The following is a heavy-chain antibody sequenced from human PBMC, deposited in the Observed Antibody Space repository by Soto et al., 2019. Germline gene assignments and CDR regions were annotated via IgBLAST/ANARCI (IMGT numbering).Heavy chain of an antibody. CDR1: GGTFSSYA. CDR2: IIAIFGTA. J-gene: IGHJ6*02. Sequence: QVQLVQSGAEVKKPGSSVKVSCKASGGTFSSYAISWVRQAPGPGLVWMGGIIAIFGTANYAQKFQGGVTITADESTSTAYRELSSLRAEDTAVYDCARDNSSSWYVGDDYGRDVWGQGTTVTVSS. V-gene: IGHV1-69*12. CDR3: ARDNSSSWYVGDDYGRDV. D-gene: IGHD6-13*01.